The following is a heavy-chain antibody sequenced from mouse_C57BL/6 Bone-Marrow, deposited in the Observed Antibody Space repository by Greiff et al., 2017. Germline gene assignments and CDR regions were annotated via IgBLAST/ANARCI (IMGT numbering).Heavy chain of an antibody. CDR3: ARLYDGYYTDAMDY. D-gene: IGHD2-3*01. Sequence: QVQLQQPGAELVKPGASVKMSCKASGYTFTSYWITWVKQRPGQGLEWIGDIYPGSGSTNYNEKFKSKATFTADTSSNTAYMQLSSLTTEDSAIYYCARLYDGYYTDAMDYWGQGTSVTVSS. V-gene: IGHV1-55*01. CDR2: IYPGSGST. CDR1: GYTFTSYW. J-gene: IGHJ4*01.